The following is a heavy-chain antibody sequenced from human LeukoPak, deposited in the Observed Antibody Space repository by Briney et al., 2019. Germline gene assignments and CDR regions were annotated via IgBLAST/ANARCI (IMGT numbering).Heavy chain of an antibody. V-gene: IGHV3-30-3*01. CDR1: GFTFSSYW. Sequence: PGGSLRLSCAASGFTFSSYWMSWVRQAPGKGLEWVSIISLDGSTEFYADSVKGRFTISRDTASNTMHLEMNNLRTEDTAVYYCMRDYMGWFDPWGQGTLVTVSS. D-gene: IGHD3-10*01. CDR3: MRDYMGWFDP. J-gene: IGHJ5*02. CDR2: ISLDGSTE.